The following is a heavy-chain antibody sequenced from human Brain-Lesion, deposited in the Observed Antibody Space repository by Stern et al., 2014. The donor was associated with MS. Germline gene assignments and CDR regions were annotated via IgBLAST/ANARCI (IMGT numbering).Heavy chain of an antibody. D-gene: IGHD3-10*01. CDR2: VKNDGRRT. V-gene: IGHV3-74*02. Sequence: EVQLVESGGGLVQPGGSLRLSCAASGFTFSNYWMHWVRQAPGKGLVGVYRVKNDGRRTTYADSVKGRFNMSRDNAKNTLYLQMNSLRVEDTAIYYCARGERWFDSWGQGTLVTVSS. J-gene: IGHJ5*01. CDR3: ARGERWFDS. CDR1: GFTFSNYW.